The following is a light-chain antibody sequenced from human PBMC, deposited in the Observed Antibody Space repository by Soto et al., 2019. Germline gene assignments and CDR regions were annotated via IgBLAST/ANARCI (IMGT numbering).Light chain of an antibody. Sequence: SVLTQYRKSLALGPGVDAGGRRSTKKSVSSYLAWYQQKPGQAPRLLIYDASNRATGIPAGFSGSGSGTDLTLAISRRSPHDFSAYYWHHRSNWTPWTFGQGTKVDIK. CDR2: DAS. CDR3: HHRSNWTPWT. V-gene: IGKV3-11*01. CDR1: KSVSSY. J-gene: IGKJ1*01.